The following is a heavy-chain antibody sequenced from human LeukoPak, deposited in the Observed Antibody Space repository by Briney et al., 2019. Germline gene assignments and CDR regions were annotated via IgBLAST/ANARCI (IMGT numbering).Heavy chain of an antibody. Sequence: ASVKVSCKASGYTFTGYYMHWVRQAPGQGLEWMGRINPNSGGTNYAQKFQGRVTMTRDTSISTAYMELSRLRSDDTAVYYCARGDNWNDRGLDYWGQGTLVTVSS. CDR2: INPNSGGT. D-gene: IGHD1-20*01. CDR3: ARGDNWNDRGLDY. CDR1: GYTFTGYY. J-gene: IGHJ4*02. V-gene: IGHV1-2*06.